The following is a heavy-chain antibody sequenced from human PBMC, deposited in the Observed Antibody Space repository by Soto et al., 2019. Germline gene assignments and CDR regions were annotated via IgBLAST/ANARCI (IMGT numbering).Heavy chain of an antibody. CDR3: ANQPSITWYTRFPEDC. Sequence: QVQLVESGGGVVQPGRSLRLSCAASGFTFSSYGMHWVRQAPGKGLEWVAVASFDGSNKYYADSVKGRFTISRDNSKNTLYLQMRSLRAEDTAVYYCANQPSITWYTRFPEDCWGQGSLVTVSS. J-gene: IGHJ4*02. D-gene: IGHD1-1*01. V-gene: IGHV3-30*18. CDR1: GFTFSSYG. CDR2: ASFDGSNK.